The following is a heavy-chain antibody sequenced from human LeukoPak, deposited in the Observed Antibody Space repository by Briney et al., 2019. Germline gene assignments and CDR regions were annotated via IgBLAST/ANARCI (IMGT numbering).Heavy chain of an antibody. CDR2: IRSKANSYAT. CDR1: GFTFSGSA. Sequence: GGSLRLSCAASGFTFSGSAMHWVRQASGKGLEWVGRIRSKANSYATAYATSVKGRFTISRDDSKNTAYLQMNSLKTEDTAVYYCTYSQGGFDPWGQGTLVTVSS. V-gene: IGHV3-73*01. CDR3: TYSQGGFDP. J-gene: IGHJ5*02. D-gene: IGHD6-13*01.